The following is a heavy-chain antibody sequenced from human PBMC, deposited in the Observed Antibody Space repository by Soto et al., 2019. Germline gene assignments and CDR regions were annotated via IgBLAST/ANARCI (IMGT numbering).Heavy chain of an antibody. D-gene: IGHD5-18*01. CDR2: IIPIFGTA. V-gene: IGHV1-69*12. CDR1: GGTFSSYA. CDR3: ARQKSGYSYGLGDY. Sequence: QVQLVQSGAEVKKPGSSVKVSCKASGGTFSSYAISWVRQAPGQGLEWMGGIIPIFGTANYAQKFQGRVTITADESTSTAYMELSSLRSEDTAVYYCARQKSGYSYGLGDYWGQGTLVTVSS. J-gene: IGHJ4*02.